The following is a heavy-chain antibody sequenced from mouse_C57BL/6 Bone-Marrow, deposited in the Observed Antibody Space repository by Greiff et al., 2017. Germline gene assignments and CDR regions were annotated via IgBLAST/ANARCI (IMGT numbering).Heavy chain of an antibody. CDR3: ARSDYYGSSFDY. CDR1: GYTFTSYW. V-gene: IGHV1-55*01. CDR2: IYPGSGST. Sequence: QVQLQQSGAELVKPGASVKMSCKASGYTFTSYWITWVKQRPGQGLEWIGDIYPGSGSTNYNEKFKSKATLTVDTSSSTAYMQLSSLTSEDSAVYYCARSDYYGSSFDYWGQGTTLTVSS. J-gene: IGHJ2*01. D-gene: IGHD1-1*01.